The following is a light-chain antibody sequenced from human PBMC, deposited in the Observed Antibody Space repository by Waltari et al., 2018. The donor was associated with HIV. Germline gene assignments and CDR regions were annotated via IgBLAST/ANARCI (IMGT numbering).Light chain of an antibody. Sequence: QSVLAQPPSVSGAPGQRVTISCSGSGSNIRSNYVNWYQQLPVTAPRVLSYNDDQRPSGVPARCSGSKACTTASLAISGLQSEDEADYYCAAWDDTLKVYVFGTGTKVTVL. CDR1: GSNIRSNY. CDR3: AAWDDTLKVYV. CDR2: NDD. J-gene: IGLJ1*01. V-gene: IGLV1-44*01.